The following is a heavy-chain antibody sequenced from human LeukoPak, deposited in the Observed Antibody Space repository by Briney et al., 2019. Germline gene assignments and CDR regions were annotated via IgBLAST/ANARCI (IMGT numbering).Heavy chain of an antibody. CDR1: GGSFRGFY. CDR3: ARPSDCSSTTCTGPMDV. J-gene: IGHJ6*03. V-gene: IGHV4-34*01. D-gene: IGHD2-2*01. Sequence: SETLSLTCAVYGGSFRGFYWSWIRQPPRKGLEWIGEIDHIGRTKYNPSLKSRLTISVDTSKNQFSLKLDSLTAADTAVYYCARPSDCSSTTCTGPMDVWGKGTTVTVSS. CDR2: IDHIGRT.